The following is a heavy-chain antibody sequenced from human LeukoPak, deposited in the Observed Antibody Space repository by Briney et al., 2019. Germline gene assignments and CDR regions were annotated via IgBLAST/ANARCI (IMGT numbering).Heavy chain of an antibody. CDR2: IYPGDSDT. Sequence: GESLKISCKGSGYRFTSYWIGWVRQTPGKGLEWMGIIYPGDSDTRYSPSFQGQVTISADKSISTAYLQWSSLKASDTAMYHCARHPNENWFDPWGQGTLVTVSS. V-gene: IGHV5-51*01. CDR3: ARHPNENWFDP. D-gene: IGHD1-1*01. J-gene: IGHJ5*02. CDR1: GYRFTSYW.